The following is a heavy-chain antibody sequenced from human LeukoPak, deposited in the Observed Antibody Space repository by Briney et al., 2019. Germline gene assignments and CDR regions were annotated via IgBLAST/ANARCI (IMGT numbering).Heavy chain of an antibody. D-gene: IGHD5-24*01. Sequence: ASMKVSCKASGYTFTSYDINWVRQATGQGLEWMGWMNPNSGNTGYAQKFQGRVTITRNTSISTAYMELSSLRSEDTAVYYCARDGYNYADWDAFDIWGQGTMVTVSS. CDR1: GYTFTSYD. J-gene: IGHJ3*02. V-gene: IGHV1-8*03. CDR3: ARDGYNYADWDAFDI. CDR2: MNPNSGNT.